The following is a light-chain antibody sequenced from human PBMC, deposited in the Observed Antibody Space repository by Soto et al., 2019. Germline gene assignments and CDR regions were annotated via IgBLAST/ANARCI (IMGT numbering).Light chain of an antibody. V-gene: IGKV3-15*01. CDR3: QEYKNWPSIT. CDR2: GAS. J-gene: IGKJ5*01. CDR1: QSVSSN. Sequence: EIVLTQSPATLYLSPGERATLSCRASQSVSSNLAWYQQKPGQAPRLLIYGASTRATGIPARFSGSGSGTDFTLAISSLQSEDFAVYYCQEYKNWPSITVGQETRLEIK.